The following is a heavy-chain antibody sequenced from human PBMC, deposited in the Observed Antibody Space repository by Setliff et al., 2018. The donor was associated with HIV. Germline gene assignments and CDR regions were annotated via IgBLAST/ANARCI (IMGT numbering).Heavy chain of an antibody. CDR1: GGSFSGYY. CDR3: ARSTVGAGASFP. D-gene: IGHD1-26*01. V-gene: IGHV4-34*01. CDR2: INHSGST. J-gene: IGHJ5*02. Sequence: KPSETLSLTCAVYGGSFSGYYWSWIRQPPGKGLEWIGEINHSGSTNYNPSLKSRVTISVDTFKNQFSLKLSSVTAADTAVYYCARSTVGAGASFPWGRGILVTVSS.